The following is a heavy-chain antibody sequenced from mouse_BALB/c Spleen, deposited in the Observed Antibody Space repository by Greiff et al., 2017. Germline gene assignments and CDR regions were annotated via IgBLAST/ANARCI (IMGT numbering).Heavy chain of an antibody. CDR1: GFTFSDYY. CDR2: ISDGGSYT. J-gene: IGHJ4*01. V-gene: IGHV5-4*02. CDR3: ARDGAMDY. Sequence: EVKLMESGGGLVKPGGSLKLSCAASGFTFSDYYMYWVRQTPEKRLEWVATISDGGSYTYYPDSVKGRFTISRDNAKNNLYLQMSSLKSEDTAMYYCARDGAMDYWGQGTSVTVSS.